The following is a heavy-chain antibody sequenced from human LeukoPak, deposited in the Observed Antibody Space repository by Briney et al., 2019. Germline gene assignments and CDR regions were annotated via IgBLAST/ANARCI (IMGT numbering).Heavy chain of an antibody. CDR2: IYYSGST. J-gene: IGHJ4*02. CDR1: GGSISSYY. D-gene: IGHD5-24*01. V-gene: IGHV4-59*01. Sequence: SESLSLTCTVSGGSISSYYWSWIRQPPGKGLEWIGYIYYSGSTNYNPSLKSRVTISVDTSKNQFSLKLSSVTAADTAVYYCARGMAPDYFDYWGQGTLVTVSS. CDR3: ARGMAPDYFDY.